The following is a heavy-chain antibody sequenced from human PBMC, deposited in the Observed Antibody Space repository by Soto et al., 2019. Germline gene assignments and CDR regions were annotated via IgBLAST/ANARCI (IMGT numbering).Heavy chain of an antibody. CDR3: ARGAVAAVGRHFDY. V-gene: IGHV4-34*01. D-gene: IGHD6-13*01. Sequence: SSETLSLTCAVYGGSFSGYYWSWIRQPPGKGLEWIGEINHSGSTNYNPSLKSRVTISVDTSKNQFSLKLSSVTAADTAVYYCARGAVAAVGRHFDYWGQGTLVTVSS. J-gene: IGHJ4*02. CDR2: INHSGST. CDR1: GGSFSGYY.